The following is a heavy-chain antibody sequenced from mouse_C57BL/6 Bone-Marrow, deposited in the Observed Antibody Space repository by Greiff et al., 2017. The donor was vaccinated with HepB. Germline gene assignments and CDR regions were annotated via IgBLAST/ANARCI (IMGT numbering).Heavy chain of an antibody. CDR2: INPSSGYT. V-gene: IGHV1-4*01. CDR3: AREGYGSSYYFDY. J-gene: IGHJ2*01. D-gene: IGHD1-1*01. CDR1: GYTFTSYT. Sequence: QVQLQQPGAELARPGASVKMSCKASGYTFTSYTMHWVKQRPGQGLEWIGYINPSSGYTKYNQKFKDKATLTADKSSSTAYMQLSSLTSEDSAVYYCAREGYGSSYYFDYWGQGTTLTVSS.